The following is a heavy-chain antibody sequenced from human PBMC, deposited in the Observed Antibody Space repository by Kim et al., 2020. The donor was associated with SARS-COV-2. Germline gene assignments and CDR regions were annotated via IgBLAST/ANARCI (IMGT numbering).Heavy chain of an antibody. V-gene: IGHV5-51*01. CDR3: AREIAVAGSQVFDY. D-gene: IGHD6-19*01. J-gene: IGHJ4*02. Sequence: SPAFPGQVTISADKSISTAYLQWSSLKASDTAMYYCAREIAVAGSQVFDYWGQGTLVTVSS.